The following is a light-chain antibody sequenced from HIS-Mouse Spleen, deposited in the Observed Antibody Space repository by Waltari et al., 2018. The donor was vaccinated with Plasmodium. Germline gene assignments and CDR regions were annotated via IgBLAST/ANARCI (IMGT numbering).Light chain of an antibody. Sequence: AIRMTQSPSSFSASTGDRVTITCRACQGISSYLAWDQQKPGKAPKLLIYAASTLQSGVPSRFSGSGSGTDFTLTISCLQSEDFATYYCQQYYSYPFTFGPGTKVDI. J-gene: IGKJ3*01. CDR3: QQYYSYPFT. CDR2: AAS. V-gene: IGKV1-8*01. CDR1: QGISSY.